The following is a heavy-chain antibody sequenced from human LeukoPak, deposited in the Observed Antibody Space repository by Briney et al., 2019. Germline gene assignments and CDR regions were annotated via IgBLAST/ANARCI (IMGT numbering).Heavy chain of an antibody. D-gene: IGHD6-19*01. CDR2: IYYSGST. J-gene: IGHJ6*02. CDR3: ARVRAEQWLANYYYGMDV. V-gene: IGHV4-59*01. Sequence: PSETLSLTCTVSGGSISSYYWSWIRQPPGKGLEWIGYIYYSGSTNYDPPLKSRVTISVDTSKNQFSLKLSSVTAADTAVYYCARVRAEQWLANYYYGMDVWGQGTTVTVSS. CDR1: GGSISSYY.